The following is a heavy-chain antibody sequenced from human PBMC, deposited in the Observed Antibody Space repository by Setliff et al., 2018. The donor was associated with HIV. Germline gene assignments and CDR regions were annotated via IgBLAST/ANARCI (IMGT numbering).Heavy chain of an antibody. V-gene: IGHV4-39*01. J-gene: IGHJ3*02. CDR2: IYYSGTT. Sequence: PSETLSLTCTVSGGSISSGSYYWSWIRQPAGKGLEWIGSIYYSGTTYYNPSLKSRVAISVDTSKNQFSLKLSSVTAADTAVYYCARPRLRGSGAFDIWGQGTMVTVSS. CDR3: ARPRLRGSGAFDI. CDR1: GGSISSGSYY. D-gene: IGHD2-21*01.